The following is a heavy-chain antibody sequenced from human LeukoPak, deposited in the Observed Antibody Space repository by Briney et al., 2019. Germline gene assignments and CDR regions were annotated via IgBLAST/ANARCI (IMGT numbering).Heavy chain of an antibody. Sequence: SETLSLTCTVSGGSISSYYWSWIRQPPGKGLEWIGYIYYSGSTNYNPSLKSRVTISVDTSKNQFSLKLSSVTAADTAVYYCARVPIAAAPMDVWGKGTTVTVSS. CDR3: ARVPIAAAPMDV. V-gene: IGHV4-59*08. D-gene: IGHD6-13*01. CDR2: IYYSGST. CDR1: GGSISSYY. J-gene: IGHJ6*04.